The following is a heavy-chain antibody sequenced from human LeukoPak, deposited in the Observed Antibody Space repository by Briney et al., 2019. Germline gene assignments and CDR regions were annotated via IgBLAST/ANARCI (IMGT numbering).Heavy chain of an antibody. Sequence: SETLSLTCTVSGGSISSSDHYWGWIRQPPGKGLEWIANIYYSGSTNYNPSLKSRVTISVDTSKNQFSLKLSSVTAADTAVYYCARDSGTYYDFWSGYRPFDYWGQGTLVTVSS. J-gene: IGHJ4*02. CDR3: ARDSGTYYDFWSGYRPFDY. V-gene: IGHV4-39*07. CDR1: GGSISSSDHY. D-gene: IGHD3-3*01. CDR2: IYYSGST.